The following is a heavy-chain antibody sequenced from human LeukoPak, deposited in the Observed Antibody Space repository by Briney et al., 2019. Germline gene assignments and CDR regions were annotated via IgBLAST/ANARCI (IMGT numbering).Heavy chain of an antibody. CDR1: GFTLSDYY. CDR2: VSTGSNYI. J-gene: IGHJ3*02. CDR3: ARVFRPSLTVFIIRGAFDI. Sequence: GGSLRLSCTASGFTLSDYYLTWIRQAPGKGLEWVSSVSTGSNYIYYADSVKGRFTISRDNDKNSLYLQMNSLRVEDTAVYYCARVFRPSLTVFIIRGAFDIWGQGTMVTVSS. V-gene: IGHV3-11*06. D-gene: IGHD3-3*01.